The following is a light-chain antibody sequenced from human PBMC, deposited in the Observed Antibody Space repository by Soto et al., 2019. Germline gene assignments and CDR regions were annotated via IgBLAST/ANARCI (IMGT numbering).Light chain of an antibody. CDR2: EVS. V-gene: IGLV2-14*01. CDR3: NSYTSSSTYV. J-gene: IGLJ1*01. Sequence: QSVLTRPASVSGSPGQSITISCTGTSSDVGGYKYVSWYQQHPGKAPKLMICEVSNRPSGVSNRFSGSKSGNTASLTISGLQAEDEADYYCNSYTSSSTYVFGTGTKLTVL. CDR1: SSDVGGYKY.